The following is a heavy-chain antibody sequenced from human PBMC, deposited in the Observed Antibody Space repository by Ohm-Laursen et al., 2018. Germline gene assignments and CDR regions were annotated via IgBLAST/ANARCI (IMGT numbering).Heavy chain of an antibody. CDR2: ISWDGDNT. CDR1: GFDFDDYA. J-gene: IGHJ4*02. CDR3: AKDFSGGSWKYFDY. V-gene: IGHV3-43D*04. Sequence: SLRLSCAASGFDFDDYAMHWVRQAPGKGLEWVSLISWDGDNTYYTDSVKGRFTISRDNSKNSVYLQMNSLRTEDTALYYCAKDFSGGSWKYFDYWGRGTLVIVSS. D-gene: IGHD6-13*01.